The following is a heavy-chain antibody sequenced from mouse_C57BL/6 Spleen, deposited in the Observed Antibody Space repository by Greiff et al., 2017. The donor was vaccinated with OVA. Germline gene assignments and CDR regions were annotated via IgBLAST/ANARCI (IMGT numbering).Heavy chain of an antibody. CDR2: IDPNSGGT. J-gene: IGHJ1*03. CDR1: GYNFTSYW. D-gene: IGHD1-1*01. V-gene: IGHV1-72*01. Sequence: VQLQQPGAELVKPGASVKLSCKASGYNFTSYWMHWVKQRPGRGLEWIGRIDPNSGGTKYNEKFKSKATLTVDKPSSTAYMQLSSLTSEDAAVYYCARSSGSSAYWYFDVWGTGTTVTVSS. CDR3: ARSSGSSAYWYFDV.